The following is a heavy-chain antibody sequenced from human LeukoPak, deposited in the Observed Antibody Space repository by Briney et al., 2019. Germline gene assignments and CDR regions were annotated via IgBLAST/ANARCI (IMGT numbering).Heavy chain of an antibody. V-gene: IGHV4-34*01. Sequence: ASETLSLTCAVYGGSFSGYYWSWIRQPPGKGLEWIGEINHSGSTNYNPSLKSRVTISVDTSKNQFSLKLSSVTAADTAVYYCARYTYCSSTSCPRNDAFDIWGQGTMVTVSS. D-gene: IGHD2-2*01. J-gene: IGHJ3*02. CDR1: GGSFSGYY. CDR2: INHSGST. CDR3: ARYTYCSSTSCPRNDAFDI.